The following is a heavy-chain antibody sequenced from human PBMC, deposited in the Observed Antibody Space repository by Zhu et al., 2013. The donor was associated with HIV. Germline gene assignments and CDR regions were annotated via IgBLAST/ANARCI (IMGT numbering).Heavy chain of an antibody. V-gene: IGHV1-69*01. J-gene: IGHJ6*02. CDR2: IIPIFRTA. Sequence: QVQLVQSGAEVKKPGSSVKVSCKASGGTFSSYAISWVRQAPGQGLEWMGGIIPIFRTADYTQKFQGRVTITADDSMSTAYMELSSLRSDDTAVYYCARGTLRDSLGLPVVPAAIHGDFYYDMDVVGQGTTVTVSS. CDR3: ARGTLRDSLGLPVVPAAIHGDFYYDMDV. D-gene: IGHD2-2*02. CDR1: GGTFSSYA.